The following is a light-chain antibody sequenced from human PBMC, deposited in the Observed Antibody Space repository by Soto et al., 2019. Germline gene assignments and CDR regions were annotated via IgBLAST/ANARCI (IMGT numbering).Light chain of an antibody. CDR2: EVI. Sequence: QSALTQPPSASGSPGQSVTISCAGTSSDVGGYNLVSWYQQHPGKAPKLIIYEVIKRPSGVPDRFSGSKSGNTASLTVSGLHAEDEADYYCGTWHSNSKTHEFGGGTKLTVL. J-gene: IGLJ3*02. CDR1: SSDVGGYNL. V-gene: IGLV2-8*01. CDR3: GTWHSNSKTHE.